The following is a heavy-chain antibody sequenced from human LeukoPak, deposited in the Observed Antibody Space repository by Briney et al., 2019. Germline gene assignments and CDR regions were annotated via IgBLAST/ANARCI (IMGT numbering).Heavy chain of an antibody. CDR2: IYHSGST. CDR3: AREGHSLWSGYYPFDY. D-gene: IGHD3-3*01. Sequence: SETLSLTCTVSGYSISSGYYWGWIRQPPVKGLEWIGSIYHSGSTYYNPSLKSRVTIPVDTSKNQFSLKLSSVTAADTAVYYCAREGHSLWSGYYPFDYWGQGTLVTVSS. V-gene: IGHV4-38-2*02. J-gene: IGHJ4*02. CDR1: GYSISSGYY.